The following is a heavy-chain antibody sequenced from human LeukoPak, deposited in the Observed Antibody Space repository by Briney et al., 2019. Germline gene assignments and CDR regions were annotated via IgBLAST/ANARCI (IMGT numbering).Heavy chain of an antibody. J-gene: IGHJ3*02. CDR3: AREGRQQLATNAFDI. D-gene: IGHD6-13*01. CDR2: ISSSSSSTI. Sequence: PGGSLRLSCAASGFTFSSYSMNWVRQAPGKGLEWVSYISSSSSSTIYYADSVKGRFTISRDNAKNSLYLQMNSLRAEDTAVYYCAREGRQQLATNAFDIWGQGTMVTVSS. V-gene: IGHV3-48*01. CDR1: GFTFSSYS.